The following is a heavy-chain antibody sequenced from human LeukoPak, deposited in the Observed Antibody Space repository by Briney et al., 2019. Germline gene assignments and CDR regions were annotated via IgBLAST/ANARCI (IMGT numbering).Heavy chain of an antibody. D-gene: IGHD6-19*01. Sequence: SETLSLTCAVYGGSFSGYYWSWIRQPPGKGLEWIGEINHSGSTNYNPSLKSRVTISVDTSKNQFSLKLSSVTAADTAVYYCARVAGPELQWLVPTPYFDYWGQGTLVTVSS. V-gene: IGHV4-34*01. CDR3: ARVAGPELQWLVPTPYFDY. CDR1: GGSFSGYY. CDR2: INHSGST. J-gene: IGHJ4*02.